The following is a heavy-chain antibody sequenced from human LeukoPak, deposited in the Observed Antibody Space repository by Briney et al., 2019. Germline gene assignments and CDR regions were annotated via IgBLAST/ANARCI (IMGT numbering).Heavy chain of an antibody. Sequence: SETLSLTCIISDDSISSSTYYWSWIRQPPGKGLEWIGYIYYSGSTNYNPSLKSRVTISVDTSKNQFSLKLSSVTAADTAVYYCALRSRGPRGGSYSNIPFDYWGQGTLVTVSS. D-gene: IGHD1-26*01. J-gene: IGHJ4*02. CDR1: DDSISSSTYY. CDR3: ALRSRGPRGGSYSNIPFDY. CDR2: IYYSGST. V-gene: IGHV4-61*01.